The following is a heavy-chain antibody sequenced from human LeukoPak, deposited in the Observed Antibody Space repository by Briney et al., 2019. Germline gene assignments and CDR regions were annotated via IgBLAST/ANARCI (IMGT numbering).Heavy chain of an antibody. J-gene: IGHJ3*02. CDR1: GFTFSSYA. D-gene: IGHD3-22*01. Sequence: GGSLRLSCAASGFTFSSYAMSWVRQAPGKGLEWVSAISGSGGSTYYADSVKGRFTISRDNSKNTLYLQMNSLRAEDTAVYYCAKDFGIVYYYDSSDWALDIWGQGTMVTVSS. CDR2: ISGSGGST. CDR3: AKDFGIVYYYDSSDWALDI. V-gene: IGHV3-23*01.